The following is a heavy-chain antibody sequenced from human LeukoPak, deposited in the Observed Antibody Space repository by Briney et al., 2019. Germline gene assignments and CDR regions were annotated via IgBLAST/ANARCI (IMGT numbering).Heavy chain of an antibody. CDR1: GGSFSGYY. CDR2: INHSGST. CDR3: ARVVWGSYRSLDY. J-gene: IGHJ4*02. D-gene: IGHD3-16*02. V-gene: IGHV4-34*01. Sequence: SETLSLTCAVYGGSFSGYYWSWIRQPPGKGLEWIGEINHSGSTNYNPSLKSRVTISVDTSKSQFSLKLSSVTAADTAVYYCARVVWGSYRSLDYWGQGTLVTVSS.